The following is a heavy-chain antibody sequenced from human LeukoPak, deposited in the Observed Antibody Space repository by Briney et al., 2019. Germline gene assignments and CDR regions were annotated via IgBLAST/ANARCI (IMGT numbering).Heavy chain of an antibody. D-gene: IGHD6-19*01. V-gene: IGHV4-59*01. Sequence: SETLSLTCTVPGGSISSYYWSWIRQPPGKGLEWIGYIYYSGSTNYNPSLKSRVTISVDTSKNQFSLKLSSLTAADTAVYYCARGREVAVAGRPFDPWGQGTLVTVSS. CDR2: IYYSGST. CDR1: GGSISSYY. CDR3: ARGREVAVAGRPFDP. J-gene: IGHJ5*02.